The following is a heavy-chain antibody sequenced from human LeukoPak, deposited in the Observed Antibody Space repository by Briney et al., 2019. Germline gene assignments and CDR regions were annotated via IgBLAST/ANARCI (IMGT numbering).Heavy chain of an antibody. Sequence: IGYIYYSGSTYYNPSLKSRVTISVDTSKNQFSLKLSSVTAADTAVYYCARAALMYYFDYWGQGTLVTVSS. D-gene: IGHD2-8*01. J-gene: IGHJ4*02. V-gene: IGHV4-31*02. CDR3: ARAALMYYFDY. CDR2: IYYSGST.